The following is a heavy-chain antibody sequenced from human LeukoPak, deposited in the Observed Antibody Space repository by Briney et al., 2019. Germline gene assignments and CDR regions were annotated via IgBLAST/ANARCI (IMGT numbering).Heavy chain of an antibody. V-gene: IGHV3-23*01. D-gene: IGHD1-1*01. J-gene: IGHJ4*02. Sequence: PGGSLRLSCAASGFTFSSYAMSWVRQAPGKGLEWVSGFSGSGGSTYYADSVKGRFTISRDNSKKTLYLQMNSLRAEDRAVYYCAKGLAVGTSYFDYWGQGTLVTVSS. CDR2: FSGSGGST. CDR3: AKGLAVGTSYFDY. CDR1: GFTFSSYA.